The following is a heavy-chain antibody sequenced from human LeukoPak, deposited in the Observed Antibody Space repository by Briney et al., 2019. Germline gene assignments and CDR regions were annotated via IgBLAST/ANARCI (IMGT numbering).Heavy chain of an antibody. J-gene: IGHJ4*02. CDR1: GASFSAND. Sequence: SETLSLTCAVYGASFSANDWIWIRQPPGKGLEWIGEINRSGAITYKPSLKSRLTISSDTSKIQFSLKLSSVTAADTAVYYCARYCGSENYCISYWGQGTLVTVSS. D-gene: IGHD3-10*01. CDR2: INRSGAI. V-gene: IGHV4-34*01. CDR3: ARYCGSENYCISY.